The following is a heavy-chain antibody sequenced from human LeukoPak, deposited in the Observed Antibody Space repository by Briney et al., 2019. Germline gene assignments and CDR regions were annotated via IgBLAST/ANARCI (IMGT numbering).Heavy chain of an antibody. CDR2: ISGYNDNP. D-gene: IGHD2-2*01. Sequence: GASVKVSCKASGYSFTNYGISWVRQAPGQGLEWMGWISGYNDNPKYAQKLQGRVTMTTDTSTSTAYMELRSLTSDDTAVYYCARVRYQLLEYFDYWGQGTLVTVSS. V-gene: IGHV1-18*01. CDR1: GYSFTNYG. J-gene: IGHJ4*02. CDR3: ARVRYQLLEYFDY.